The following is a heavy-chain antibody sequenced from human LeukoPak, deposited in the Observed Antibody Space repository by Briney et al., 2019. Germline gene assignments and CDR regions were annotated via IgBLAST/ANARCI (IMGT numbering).Heavy chain of an antibody. CDR3: ARGTIVAVAGNLNY. D-gene: IGHD6-19*01. Sequence: GGSLRLSCAASGFTFSSYSMNWVRQAPGKGLEWVSSISSSSSYIYYADSVKGRFTISRDNAKNSLYLQMNSLRAEDTAVYYCARGTIVAVAGNLNYWGQGTLVTVSS. J-gene: IGHJ4*02. V-gene: IGHV3-21*01. CDR1: GFTFSSYS. CDR2: ISSSSSYI.